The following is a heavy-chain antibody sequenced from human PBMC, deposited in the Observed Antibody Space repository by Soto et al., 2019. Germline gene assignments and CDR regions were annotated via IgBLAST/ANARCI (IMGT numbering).Heavy chain of an antibody. CDR2: VSHAGRL. Sequence: GGSLRLSCAASGFTFSDYAMHWVRQAPGKGLEWVAVVSHAGRLYYADSVKGRFAISTDDAKNSVYLQMNSLRAEDTAVYYCAREEGYCGGGYCFRSAFDLWGQGTVVTVSS. CDR1: GFTFSDYA. J-gene: IGHJ3*01. V-gene: IGHV3-30*09. CDR3: AREEGYCGGGYCFRSAFDL. D-gene: IGHD2-15*01.